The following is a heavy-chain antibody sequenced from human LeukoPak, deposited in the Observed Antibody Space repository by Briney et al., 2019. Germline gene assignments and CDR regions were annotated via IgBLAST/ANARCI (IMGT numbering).Heavy chain of an antibody. D-gene: IGHD6-19*01. CDR3: ARGRGIAVAGDYFDY. CDR2: IYYSGST. J-gene: IGHJ4*02. CDR1: GGSISSGGYY. Sequence: PSETLSLTCTVSGGSISSGGYYRSWIRQHPGKGLEWIGYIYYSGSTYYNPSLKSRVTISVDTSKNQFSLKLSSVTAADTAVYYCARGRGIAVAGDYFDYWGQGTLVTVSS. V-gene: IGHV4-31*03.